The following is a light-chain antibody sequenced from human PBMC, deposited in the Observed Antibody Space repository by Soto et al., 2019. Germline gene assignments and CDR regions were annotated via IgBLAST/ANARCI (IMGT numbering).Light chain of an antibody. CDR1: SSDVRNYDL. CDR2: EGH. J-gene: IGLJ2*01. CDR3: CSYTSTGPVV. Sequence: QSALTQPASVSGSPGLSITISCTGSSSDVRNYDLVSWYQQHPGKAPKLVIYEGHKRPSGVSDRFSGSKSGHTASLTISGLQAEDEAEYFCCSYTSTGPVVFGGGTKLTVL. V-gene: IGLV2-23*01.